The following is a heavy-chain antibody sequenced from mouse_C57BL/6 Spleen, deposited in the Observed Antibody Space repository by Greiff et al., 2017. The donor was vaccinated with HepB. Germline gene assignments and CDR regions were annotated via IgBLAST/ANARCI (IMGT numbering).Heavy chain of an antibody. V-gene: IGHV1-42*01. J-gene: IGHJ3*01. D-gene: IGHD2-1*01. Sequence: EVQLMESGPELVKPGASVKISCKASGYSFTGYYMNWVKQSPEKSLEWIGEINPSTGGTTYNQKFKAKATLTVDKSSNTAYMQLKSLTSEDSAVYYCARRLYYGNYGFAYWGQGTLVTVSA. CDR2: INPSTGGT. CDR1: GYSFTGYY. CDR3: ARRLYYGNYGFAY.